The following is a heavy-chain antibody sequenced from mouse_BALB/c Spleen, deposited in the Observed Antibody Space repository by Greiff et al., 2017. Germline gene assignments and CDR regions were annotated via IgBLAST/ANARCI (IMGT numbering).Heavy chain of an antibody. J-gene: IGHJ2*01. Sequence: DVKLVESGPGLVKPSQSLSLTCSVTGYSITSGYYWNWIRQFPGNKLEWMGYISYDGSNNYNPSLKNRISITRDTSKNQFFLKLNSVTTEDTATYYCARGGYYVDYWGQGTTLTVSS. V-gene: IGHV3-6*02. CDR2: ISYDGSN. D-gene: IGHD1-1*02. CDR1: GYSITSGYY. CDR3: ARGGYYVDY.